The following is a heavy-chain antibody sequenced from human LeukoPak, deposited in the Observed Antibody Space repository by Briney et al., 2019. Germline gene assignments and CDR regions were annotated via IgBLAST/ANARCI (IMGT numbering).Heavy chain of an antibody. D-gene: IGHD6-13*01. J-gene: IGHJ4*02. CDR3: ARRQLAAGGRGYFFDY. Sequence: PSETLSLTRTVSGGSISSPIYSSAWIRHPPRKGLECLGSVRHGGSSYYSPSLKSRVTMSGDTSKHQFSLRLSSVTAADTAVYYCARRQLAAGGRGYFFDYWGEGNLVTVSS. CDR2: VRHGGSS. CDR1: GGSISSPIYS. V-gene: IGHV4-39*01.